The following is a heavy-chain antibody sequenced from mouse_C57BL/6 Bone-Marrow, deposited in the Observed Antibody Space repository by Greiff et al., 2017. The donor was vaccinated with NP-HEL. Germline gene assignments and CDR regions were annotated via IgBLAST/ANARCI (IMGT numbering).Heavy chain of an antibody. CDR3: ARDYGSGGFAY. CDR1: GYSITSAY. V-gene: IGHV3-8*01. CDR2: ISYSGST. D-gene: IGHD1-1*01. Sequence: EVKLVESGPGLAKPSQTLSLTCSVTGYSITSAYWNWIRKFPGNKLEYMGYISYSGSTYYNPSLKSRISITRDTSKNQYYLQLNAVTTEDTATYYCARDYGSGGFAYWGQGTLVTVSA. J-gene: IGHJ3*01.